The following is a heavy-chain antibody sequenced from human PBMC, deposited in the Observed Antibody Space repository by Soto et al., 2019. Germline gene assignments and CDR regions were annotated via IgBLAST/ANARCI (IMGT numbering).Heavy chain of an antibody. CDR1: GGSISSGGYY. CDR3: APYSPDTIGTGALIY. CDR2: IYYSGST. V-gene: IGHV4-31*02. Sequence: LSLTCTVSGGSISSGGYYWSWIRQHPGKGLEWIGYIYYSGSTYYNPSLKSRVTISVDTSKNQFSLKLSSVTAADTAVYYCAPYSPDTIGTGALIYWGQGTLVTVSS. D-gene: IGHD2-15*01. J-gene: IGHJ4*02.